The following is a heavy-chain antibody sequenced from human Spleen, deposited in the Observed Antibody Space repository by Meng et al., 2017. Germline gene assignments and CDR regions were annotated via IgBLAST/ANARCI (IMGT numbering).Heavy chain of an antibody. CDR1: GFTFSSYE. CDR3: AKDWAHYDISGAFDY. D-gene: IGHD3-22*01. J-gene: IGHJ4*02. CDR2: ISGSGHST. Sequence: GGSLRLSCAASGFTFSSYEMSWVRQAPGKGLEWVSGISGSGHSTYYADSVKGRFTISRDDSKNTLFLQVTSLRAEDTAVYYCAKDWAHYDISGAFDYWGQGTLVTVSS. V-gene: IGHV3-23*01.